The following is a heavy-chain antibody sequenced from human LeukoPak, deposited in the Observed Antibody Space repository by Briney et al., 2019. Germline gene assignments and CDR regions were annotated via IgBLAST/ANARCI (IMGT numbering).Heavy chain of an antibody. Sequence: AGESLKISCKGSGYSFTSYWIGWVRQMPGKGLEWMGIIYPGDTDTRYSPSYQGQVTISADKSISTAYLQWSSLKASDTAMYYCASHYCSGGSCYFDYWGQGTLVTVSS. CDR3: ASHYCSGGSCYFDY. V-gene: IGHV5-51*01. CDR2: IYPGDTDT. D-gene: IGHD2-15*01. CDR1: GYSFTSYW. J-gene: IGHJ4*02.